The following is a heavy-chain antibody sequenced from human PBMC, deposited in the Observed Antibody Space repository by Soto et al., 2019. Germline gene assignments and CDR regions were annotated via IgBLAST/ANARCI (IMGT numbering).Heavy chain of an antibody. CDR3: ARAMIKNGYYYYYMDV. CDR2: IYYSGST. D-gene: IGHD3-16*01. CDR1: GVSISSYY. J-gene: IGHJ6*03. Sequence: SETLSLTCTVSGVSISSYYWSWIRQPPGKGLEWIGYIYYSGSTNYNPSLKSRVTISVDTSKNQFSLKLSSVTAADTAVYYCARAMIKNGYYYYYMDVWGKGTTVTVSS. V-gene: IGHV4-59*01.